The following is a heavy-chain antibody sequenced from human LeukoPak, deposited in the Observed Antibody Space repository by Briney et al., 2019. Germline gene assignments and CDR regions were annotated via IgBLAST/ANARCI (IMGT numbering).Heavy chain of an antibody. J-gene: IGHJ4*02. V-gene: IGHV1-69*04. D-gene: IGHD2-21*01. Sequence: GASVKVSCTASGGTFSNYAISWVRQAPGQGLEWMGRIIPTLGIAKYAQKFQGRVTITADSSTSTAYMELRSLRSEDTAVYYCARDRHYSAAPSDYWGQGTLVTVSS. CDR3: ARDRHYSAAPSDY. CDR1: GGTFSNYA. CDR2: IIPTLGIA.